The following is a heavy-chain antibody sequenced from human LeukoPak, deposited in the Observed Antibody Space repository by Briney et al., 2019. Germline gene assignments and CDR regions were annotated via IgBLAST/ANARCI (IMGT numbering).Heavy chain of an antibody. CDR3: ARSGYQYGLDV. CDR1: GYTFSGYY. Sequence: AAVKVGCKASGYTFSGYYMHWVRQAPGQGLEWMGWINYNSGGTNYAQRFQGRVTMTRDTSISTLYMEVSRLTSDDTAVYYCARSGYQYGLDVWGKGTKVSVSS. V-gene: IGHV1-2*02. CDR2: INYNSGGT. J-gene: IGHJ6*04. D-gene: IGHD5-18*01.